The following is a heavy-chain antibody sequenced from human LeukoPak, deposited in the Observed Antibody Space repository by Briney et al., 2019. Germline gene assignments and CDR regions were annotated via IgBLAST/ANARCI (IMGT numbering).Heavy chain of an antibody. CDR3: ARELGFGMDV. J-gene: IGHJ6*03. CDR1: GYTFTGYY. V-gene: IGHV1-2*02. Sequence: VASLKVSCKASGYTFTGYYMPWVRQAPRPRLEYMRWINPNSGGTNYAQKCQGRVTMTRDTSISTAYMELSRLRSDDTAVYYCARELGFGMDVWGKGTTVTVSS. CDR2: INPNSGGT. D-gene: IGHD3-3*01.